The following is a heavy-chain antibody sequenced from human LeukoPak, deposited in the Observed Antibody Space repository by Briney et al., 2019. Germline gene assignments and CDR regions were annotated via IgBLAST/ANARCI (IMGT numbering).Heavy chain of an antibody. V-gene: IGHV3-7*01. J-gene: IGHJ5*02. Sequence: PGRSLRLSCAASGFTISTSTMSWVRQTPGKGLEWVAKMKEDGSEISYVDSVKGRFTISRDNAKNLMFLRMNSLRAEDTAVYYCARGGYSYFASWGQGTLVTVSS. CDR1: GFTISTST. CDR2: MKEDGSEI. D-gene: IGHD5-18*01. CDR3: ARGGYSYFAS.